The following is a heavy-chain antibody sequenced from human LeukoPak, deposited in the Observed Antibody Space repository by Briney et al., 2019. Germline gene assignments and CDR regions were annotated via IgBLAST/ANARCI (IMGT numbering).Heavy chain of an antibody. CDR3: AREMATDYGMDV. CDR2: ISGSGGTT. Sequence: GGSLRLSCAASRFTFSSYAMSWVRQAPGKGLEWVSGISGSGGTTYYADSVKGRFTISRDNSKSTLFLQMNSLRAEDTAVYYCAREMATDYGMDVWGQGTTVTVSS. V-gene: IGHV3-23*01. D-gene: IGHD5-24*01. J-gene: IGHJ6*02. CDR1: RFTFSSYA.